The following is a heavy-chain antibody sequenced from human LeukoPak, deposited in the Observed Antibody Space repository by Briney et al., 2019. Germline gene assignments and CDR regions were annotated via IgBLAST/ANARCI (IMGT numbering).Heavy chain of an antibody. D-gene: IGHD6-13*01. V-gene: IGHV1-8*02. Sequence: ASVKVSCKASGYTFTNYDINWVRQATGQGLEWMGWMNPNSGNTGYAQKFQGRVTITRNTSITTAYMEMSSLRSEDTAVYYCAKVIRRTAADYFDYWGQGTLVTVSS. CDR1: GYTFTNYD. CDR3: AKVIRRTAADYFDY. CDR2: MNPNSGNT. J-gene: IGHJ4*02.